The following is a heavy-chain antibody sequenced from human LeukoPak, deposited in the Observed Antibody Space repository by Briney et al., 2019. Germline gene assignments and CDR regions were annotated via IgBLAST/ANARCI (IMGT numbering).Heavy chain of an antibody. CDR2: IYYSGST. D-gene: IGHD3-10*01. V-gene: IGHV4-39*07. CDR3: ARDRITYYYGSGSYYNHPSPSY. J-gene: IGHJ4*02. CDR1: GGSISSSSYY. Sequence: SETLSLTCTVSGGSISSSSYYWGWIRQPPGKGLEWIGSIYYSGSTYYNPSLKSRVTISVDTSKNQFSLKLSSVTAADTAVYYCARDRITYYYGSGSYYNHPSPSYWGQGTLVTVSS.